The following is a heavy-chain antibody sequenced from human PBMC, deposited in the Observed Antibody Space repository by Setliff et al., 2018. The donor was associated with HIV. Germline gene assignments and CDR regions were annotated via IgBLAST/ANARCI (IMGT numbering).Heavy chain of an antibody. CDR2: INPSGGST. J-gene: IGHJ4*02. CDR1: GYTFTSYY. D-gene: IGHD4-17*01. Sequence: ASVKVSCKASGYTFTSYYMHWVRQAPGQGLEWMGIINPSGGSTSYADSVKGRFTISRDNSKNTLYLQVNSLRPEDTAVYYCARESSGVDYGDHSGPDYWGQGTLVTVSS. CDR3: ARESSGVDYGDHSGPDY. V-gene: IGHV1-46*04.